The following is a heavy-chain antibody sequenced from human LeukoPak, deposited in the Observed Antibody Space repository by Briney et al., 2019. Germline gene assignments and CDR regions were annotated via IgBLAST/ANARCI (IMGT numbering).Heavy chain of an antibody. V-gene: IGHV3-53*01. CDR2: LYSGSDT. CDR3: ARVGDHFHWYLDL. CDR1: GFSVSTKY. Sequence: GGSLRLSCAASGFSVSTKYMNWVRQAPGKGLEWVSILYSGSDTYYANSVKGRFTISRDSSKNILFLQMNDMRAEDTAVYYCARVGDHFHWYLDLWGRGTLVTVSS. J-gene: IGHJ2*01. D-gene: IGHD3-10*01.